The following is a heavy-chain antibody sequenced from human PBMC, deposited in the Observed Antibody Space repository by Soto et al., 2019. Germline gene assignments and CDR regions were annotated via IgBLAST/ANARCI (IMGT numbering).Heavy chain of an antibody. CDR2: ISSSSSYI. CDR1: GFTFSSYS. V-gene: IGHV3-21*01. D-gene: IGHD3-10*01. CDR3: ARDGGAGSYPIDY. Sequence: EVQLVESGGGLVKPGGSLRLSCAASGFTFSSYSMNWVRQAPGKGLEWVSSISSSSSYIYYADSVKGRFTISRDNAKNSLYLTMNSRGAEDTAGYYCARDGGAGSYPIDYWGQGTLVTVSS. J-gene: IGHJ4*02.